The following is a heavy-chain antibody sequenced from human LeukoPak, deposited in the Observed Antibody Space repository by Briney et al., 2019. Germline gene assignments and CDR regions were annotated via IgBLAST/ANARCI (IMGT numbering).Heavy chain of an antibody. Sequence: ASVKVSCKASGYTFTSYAMNWVRQAPGQGLEWMGWINTNTGNPTYAQGFTGRFVFSLDTSVSTAYLQISSLKAEDTAVYYCARRALTNYDILTGYYLGAFDIWGQGTMVTVSS. CDR1: GYTFTSYA. CDR3: ARRALTNYDILTGYYLGAFDI. J-gene: IGHJ3*02. V-gene: IGHV7-4-1*02. D-gene: IGHD3-9*01. CDR2: INTNTGNP.